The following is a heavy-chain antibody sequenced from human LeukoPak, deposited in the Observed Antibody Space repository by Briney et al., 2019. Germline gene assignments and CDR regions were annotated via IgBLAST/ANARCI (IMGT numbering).Heavy chain of an antibody. Sequence: SVKVSCKASGGTFSSYAISWVRQAPGQGLEWMGGIIPIFGTANYAQKFQGRVTITTDESTSTAYMELSSLRSEDTAVYYCVRETLTVAGYDCWGQGSLVTVSS. CDR2: IIPIFGTA. V-gene: IGHV1-69*05. D-gene: IGHD6-13*01. J-gene: IGHJ4*02. CDR3: VRETLTVAGYDC. CDR1: GGTFSSYA.